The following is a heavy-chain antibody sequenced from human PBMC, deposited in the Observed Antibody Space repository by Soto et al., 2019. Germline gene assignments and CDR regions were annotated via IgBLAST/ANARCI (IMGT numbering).Heavy chain of an antibody. J-gene: IGHJ6*02. V-gene: IGHV3-23*01. CDR2: ISGSGGST. CDR3: AKDSGSRDYYYYGMDV. CDR1: GFTFSSYA. Sequence: GSLRLSCAASGFTFSSYAMSWVRQAPGKGLEWVSAISGSGGSTYYADSVKGRFTISRDNSKNTLYLQMNSLRAEDTAVYYCAKDSGSRDYYYYGMDVWGQGTTVTVSS.